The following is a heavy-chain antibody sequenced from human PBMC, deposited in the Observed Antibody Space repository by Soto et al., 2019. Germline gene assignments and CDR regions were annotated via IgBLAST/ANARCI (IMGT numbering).Heavy chain of an antibody. Sequence: PGGALRLSCAASGSTFSSYGMHWVRQAPGKGLEWVAVIWYDGSNKYYADSVKGRFTISRDNSKNTLYLQMNSLRAEDTAVYYCARGTTIFGVVTLGGMDVWGQGTTVTVSS. CDR3: ARGTTIFGVVTLGGMDV. J-gene: IGHJ6*02. CDR2: IWYDGSNK. CDR1: GSTFSSYG. D-gene: IGHD3-3*01. V-gene: IGHV3-33*01.